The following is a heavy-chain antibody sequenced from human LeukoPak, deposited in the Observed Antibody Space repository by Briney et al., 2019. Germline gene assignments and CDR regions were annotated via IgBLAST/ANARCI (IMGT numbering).Heavy chain of an antibody. CDR2: IYHSGST. D-gene: IGHD4-17*01. Sequence: SETLSLTCAVSGYSISSGYYWVWIRQPPGKGLEWIGSIYHSGSTYYNPSLKSRVTISVDTSKNQFSLKLSSVTAADTAVYYCARGQRPPPTVTSNVSHSYYFDYWGQGTLVTVSS. J-gene: IGHJ4*02. CDR3: ARGQRPPPTVTSNVSHSYYFDY. CDR1: GYSISSGYY. V-gene: IGHV4-38-2*01.